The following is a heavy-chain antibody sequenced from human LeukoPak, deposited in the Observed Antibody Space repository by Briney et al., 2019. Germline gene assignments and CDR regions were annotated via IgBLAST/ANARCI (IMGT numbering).Heavy chain of an antibody. V-gene: IGHV4-34*01. Sequence: SETLSLTCAVYGGSFSGYYWSWIRQPPGKGLEWVGEINHSGSTNYNPSLKSRVTISVDTSKNQFSLKLSSVTAADTAVYYCATENYSDSSGYPNFDYWGQGTLVTVSS. CDR3: ATENYSDSSGYPNFDY. D-gene: IGHD3-22*01. J-gene: IGHJ4*02. CDR2: INHSGST. CDR1: GGSFSGYY.